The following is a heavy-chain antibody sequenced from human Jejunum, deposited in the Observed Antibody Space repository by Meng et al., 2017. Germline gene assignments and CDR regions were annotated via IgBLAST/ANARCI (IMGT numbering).Heavy chain of an antibody. CDR1: GASISRTNW. D-gene: IGHD2-8*01. CDR2: IDPSEST. Sequence: QGPGPGWVSPAGTLSLTSAVSGASISRTNWWSWVRQPPGKGLEWIGKIDPSESTHYNPSLKGRVTISADRSKNQFSLRLTSVTAADTAIYYCARAYCTDVSCHDFFDSWGQGTLVTVSS. CDR3: ARAYCTDVSCHDFFDS. V-gene: IGHV4-4*02. J-gene: IGHJ4*02.